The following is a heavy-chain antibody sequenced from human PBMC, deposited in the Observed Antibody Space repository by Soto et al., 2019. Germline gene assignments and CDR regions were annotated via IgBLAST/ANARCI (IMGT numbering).Heavy chain of an antibody. CDR2: IIPIFGTA. CDR1: GYTFTGYY. V-gene: IGHV1-69*13. J-gene: IGHJ6*02. D-gene: IGHD6-13*01. CDR3: ARGPSRSSWLIPSYYYYGMDV. Sequence: SVKVSCKASGYTFTGYYMHWVRQAPGQGLEWMGGIIPIFGTANYAQKFQGRVTITADESTSTAYMELSSLRSEDTAVYYCARGPSRSSWLIPSYYYYGMDVWGQGTTVTVSS.